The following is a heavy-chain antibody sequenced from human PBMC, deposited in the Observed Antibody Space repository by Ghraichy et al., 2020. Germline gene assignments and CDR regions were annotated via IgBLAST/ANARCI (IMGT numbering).Heavy chain of an antibody. CDR2: INHSGST. D-gene: IGHD5-18*01. CDR3: ASPRGGRYSYGFDY. CDR1: GGSFSGYY. Sequence: SETLSLTCAVFGGSFSGYYWSWIRQPPGKGLEWIGEINHSGSTNYNPSLKSRVTISVDTSKNQFSLKLSSVTAADTAVYYCASPRGGRYSYGFDYWGQGTLVTVSS. J-gene: IGHJ4*02. V-gene: IGHV4-34*01.